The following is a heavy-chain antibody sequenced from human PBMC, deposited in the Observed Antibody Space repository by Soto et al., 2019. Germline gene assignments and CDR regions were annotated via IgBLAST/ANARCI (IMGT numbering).Heavy chain of an antibody. V-gene: IGHV1-69*02. Sequence: SSVKVSCKASGGTFSSYTISWVRQAPGQRLEWMGRIIPILGVANYAQKFQGRVTITADKSTSTAYMELSSLRSEDTAVYYCVWSSGYCSGGSCLRAFDIWGQGTMVTVSS. CDR2: IIPILGVA. CDR1: GGTFSSYT. D-gene: IGHD2-15*01. J-gene: IGHJ3*02. CDR3: VWSSGYCSGGSCLRAFDI.